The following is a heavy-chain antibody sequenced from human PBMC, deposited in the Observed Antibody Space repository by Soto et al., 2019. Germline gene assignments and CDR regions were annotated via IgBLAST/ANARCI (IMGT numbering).Heavy chain of an antibody. J-gene: IGHJ4*02. V-gene: IGHV2-5*02. CDR3: AHLAYSWVLGGFDY. CDR1: GLSLSTTAVG. D-gene: IGHD2-15*01. CDR2: IYWDDAK. Sequence: QITLKESGPTLVKPTQTLTLTCTFSGLSLSTTAVGVGWIRQPPGRALEWLALIYWDDAKRYSPSLKSRLSITMDTSKNQVVLIMNNMDPVDTATYYYAHLAYSWVLGGFDYWGQGTLVTVSS.